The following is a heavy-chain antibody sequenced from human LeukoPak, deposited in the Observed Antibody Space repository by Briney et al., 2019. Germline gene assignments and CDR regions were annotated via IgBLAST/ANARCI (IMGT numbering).Heavy chain of an antibody. J-gene: IGHJ4*02. CDR2: INPNSGGT. V-gene: IGHV1-2*02. D-gene: IGHD3-10*01. CDR1: GYTFTGYY. Sequence: ASVKVSCTASGYTFTGYYMHWVRQAPGQGLEWMGWINPNSGGTNYAQKFQGRVTMTRDTSISTAYMELSRLRSDDTAVYYCARGNLFDYYGSGSYNWWGQGTLVTVSS. CDR3: ARGNLFDYYGSGSYNW.